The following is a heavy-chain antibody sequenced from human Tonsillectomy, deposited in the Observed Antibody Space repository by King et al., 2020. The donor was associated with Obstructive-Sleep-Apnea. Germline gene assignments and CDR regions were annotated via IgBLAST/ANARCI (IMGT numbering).Heavy chain of an antibody. CDR2: MNDSGST. V-gene: IGHV4-34*01. CDR1: GGSFSAYY. Sequence: VQLQQWGAGLLKPSETLSITCAVYGGSFSAYYWSWIRQAPGKGLEWIGEMNDSGSTIYNPSLKRRVTISVDTSKNQFSPQLTSVPAADTAVFYCARGGYCSGNIGMDVWGQGTTVTVSS. CDR3: ARGGYCSGNIGMDV. J-gene: IGHJ6*02. D-gene: IGHD5-18*01.